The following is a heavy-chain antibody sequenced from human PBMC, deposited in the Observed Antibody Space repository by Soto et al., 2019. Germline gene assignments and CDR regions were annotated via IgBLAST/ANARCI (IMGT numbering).Heavy chain of an antibody. CDR3: ARDLNYGRFDY. CDR2: ISSSSSTI. D-gene: IGHD4-17*01. Sequence: EVQLVESGGGLVQPGGSLRLSCAASGFTFSSYSMNCVRKDPGKGLEWVSYISSSSSTIYYADSVKGRFTISRDNAKNSMYLPRHSPRAEDTAVYYCARDLNYGRFDYWGQGTRVTVSS. V-gene: IGHV3-48*01. J-gene: IGHJ4*02. CDR1: GFTFSSYS.